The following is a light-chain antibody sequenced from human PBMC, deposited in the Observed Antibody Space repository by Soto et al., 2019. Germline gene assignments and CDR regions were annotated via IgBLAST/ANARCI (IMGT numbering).Light chain of an antibody. J-gene: IGLJ1*01. CDR1: SSDVGGYYY. Sequence: QSALTQPRSVSESPGQSVTISCTGTSSDVGGYYYVSWYQQHPGKAPKLMISAVSKRPSGVPDRFSGSKSGNTASLTISGHQAEDEADYYCCSDAGSYTLADVFGTGTKLTVL. V-gene: IGLV2-11*01. CDR2: AVS. CDR3: CSDAGSYTLADV.